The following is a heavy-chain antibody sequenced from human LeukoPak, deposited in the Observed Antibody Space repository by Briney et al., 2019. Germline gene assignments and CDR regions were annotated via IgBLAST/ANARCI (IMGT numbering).Heavy chain of an antibody. CDR1: GGSISSGGYY. Sequence: SETLSLTCTVSGGSISSGGYYWSWIRQHPGKGLEWIGYIYYSGSTYYNPSLKSRVTISVDTSKNQFSLKLSSVTAADTAVYYCARENRGHGDHFDYWGQGTLVTVSS. V-gene: IGHV4-31*03. CDR2: IYYSGST. D-gene: IGHD4-17*01. J-gene: IGHJ4*02. CDR3: ARENRGHGDHFDY.